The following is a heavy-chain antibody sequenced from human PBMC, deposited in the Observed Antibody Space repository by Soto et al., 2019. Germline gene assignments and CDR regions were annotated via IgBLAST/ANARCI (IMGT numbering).Heavy chain of an antibody. CDR3: AREECDY. CDR2: ISNFNGNT. V-gene: IGHV1-18*01. CDR1: GYTFTNYG. Sequence: QVQLVQSGAEVKKPGASVKVSCKTSGYTFTNYGITWVRQAPGRGLEWMGWISNFNGNTNFAGKFQGRVTMTTDTSTSTAYMELKTLRSDDTAVYFCAREECDYWGQGTLVTVSS. J-gene: IGHJ4*02.